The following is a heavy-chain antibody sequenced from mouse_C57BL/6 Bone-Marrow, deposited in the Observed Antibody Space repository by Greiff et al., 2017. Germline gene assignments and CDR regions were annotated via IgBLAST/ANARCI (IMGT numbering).Heavy chain of an antibody. CDR3: TSFEGNYFDF. V-gene: IGHV14-4*01. CDR1: GFNIKDDY. CDR2: IDPELGDT. J-gene: IGHJ2*01. Sequence: EVQLQQSGAELVRPGASVKLSCTASGFNIKDDYIHWVKQRPEQGLEWSGWIDPELGDTEYASKFQGKATITSDTSSNTAYLQLSSLTSEDTAVYYCTSFEGNYFDFWGQGTPLTVAS.